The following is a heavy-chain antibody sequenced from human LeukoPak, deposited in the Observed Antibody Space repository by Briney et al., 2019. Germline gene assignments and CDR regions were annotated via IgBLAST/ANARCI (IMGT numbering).Heavy chain of an antibody. V-gene: IGHV1-2*02. CDR2: INPNSGGT. J-gene: IGHJ4*02. Sequence: GASVKVSCKASGYTFTGYYMHWVRQAPGQGLEWMGWINPNSGGTNYAQKFQGRVTMTRDTSISTAYMELSRLRSDDTAVYYCATHYQNSGSYGPDEYYFDYWGQGTLVTVSS. D-gene: IGHD1-26*01. CDR3: ATHYQNSGSYGPDEYYFDY. CDR1: GYTFTGYY.